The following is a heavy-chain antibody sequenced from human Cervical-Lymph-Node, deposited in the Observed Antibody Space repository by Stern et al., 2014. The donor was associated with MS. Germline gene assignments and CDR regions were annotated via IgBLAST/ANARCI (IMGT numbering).Heavy chain of an antibody. V-gene: IGHV5-51*03. J-gene: IGHJ4*02. Sequence: EVQLLESGAEVKKPGESLKISCKGSGYNFANYWIGWVRQMPGKGLEWMGILFPDSDTRYSPSFQGQVTISADKSISTAYLQWSSLKASDTAMYYYARGAEWSALPCDYWGQGTLVTVSS. D-gene: IGHD3-3*01. CDR3: ARGAEWSALPCDY. CDR2: LFPDSDT. CDR1: GYNFANYW.